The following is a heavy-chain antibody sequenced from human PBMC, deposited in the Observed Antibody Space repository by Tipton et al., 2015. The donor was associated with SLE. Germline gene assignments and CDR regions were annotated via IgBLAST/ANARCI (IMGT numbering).Heavy chain of an antibody. Sequence: QSGAEVKKPGASVKVSCKASGYSFISYGVSWVRQAPGQGLEWMGWISAYNGNTNYPQKLQGRVTMTTDTSTSTAYMELRSLRSDDTAVYYCARDYDSSGFYYYYYGMDVWGQGTTVTVSS. V-gene: IGHV1-18*01. CDR1: GYSFISYG. CDR3: ARDYDSSGFYYYYYGMDV. D-gene: IGHD3-22*01. J-gene: IGHJ6*02. CDR2: ISAYNGNT.